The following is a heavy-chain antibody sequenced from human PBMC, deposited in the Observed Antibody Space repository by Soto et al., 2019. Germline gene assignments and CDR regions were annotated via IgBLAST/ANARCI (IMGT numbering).Heavy chain of an antibody. J-gene: IGHJ6*02. CDR2: INYSGST. Sequence: LSLTCAVSGGSFSGYYWGWVRQPPGKGLEWVGEINYSGSTNYNPSLKRRVTISVDTSKNQVSLKVTSVTAADTAMYYCARRNYFYALDVWGQGTTVTVSS. V-gene: IGHV4-34*01. CDR1: GGSFSGYY. CDR3: ARRNYFYALDV.